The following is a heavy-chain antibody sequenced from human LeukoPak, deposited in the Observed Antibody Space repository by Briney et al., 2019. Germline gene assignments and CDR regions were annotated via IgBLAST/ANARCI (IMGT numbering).Heavy chain of an antibody. V-gene: IGHV4-34*01. Sequence: PSETLSLTCAVYGGSFSGYYWSWIRQPPGKGLEWIGEINHSGSTNYNPSLKSRVTISVDTSKNQFSLKLSSVTAADTAVYYCARGATVYGSSSGVGSWFDPWGQGTLVTVSS. J-gene: IGHJ5*02. D-gene: IGHD6-6*01. CDR3: ARGATVYGSSSGVGSWFDP. CDR1: GGSFSGYY. CDR2: INHSGST.